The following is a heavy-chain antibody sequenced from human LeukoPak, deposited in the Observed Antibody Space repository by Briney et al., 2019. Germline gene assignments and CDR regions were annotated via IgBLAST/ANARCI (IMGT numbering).Heavy chain of an antibody. CDR2: ISAYNGNT. CDR3: ARAEGLWFGELWPEY. J-gene: IGHJ4*02. V-gene: IGHV1-18*01. Sequence: GASVKVSCKASGYTFTNYGISWVRQAPGQGLEWMGWISAYNGNTNYAQKFQGRITMTTDTSTSTAYMELRSLRSDDTAVYYCARAEGLWFGELWPEYWGQGTLVTVSS. D-gene: IGHD3-10*01. CDR1: GYTFTNYG.